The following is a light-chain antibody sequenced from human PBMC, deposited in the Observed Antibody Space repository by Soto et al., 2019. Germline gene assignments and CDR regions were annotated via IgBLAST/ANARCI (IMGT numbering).Light chain of an antibody. CDR2: KAS. Sequence: DIQMTQSPSTLSASVGDRVTITCRASQSISSWLAWYQQRPGKAPKLLIYKASSLESGVPSRYSGSGSGTDFTLTISSLQPDDVAAYYCQQYSGYSRAFGQGTQVEIK. V-gene: IGKV1-5*03. CDR1: QSISSW. CDR3: QQYSGYSRA. J-gene: IGKJ1*01.